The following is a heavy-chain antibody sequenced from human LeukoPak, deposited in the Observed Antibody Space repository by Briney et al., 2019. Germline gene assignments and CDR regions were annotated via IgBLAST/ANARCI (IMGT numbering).Heavy chain of an antibody. CDR3: AGLHYDILTGYYEDY. CDR1: GGSISSYY. D-gene: IGHD3-9*01. CDR2: IYTSGST. J-gene: IGHJ4*02. Sequence: SETLSLTCTVSGGSISSYYWSWIRQPAGKGLEWIGRIYTSGSTNYNPSLKSRVTMSVDTSKNQFSLKLSSVTAADTAVYYCAGLHYDILTGYYEDYWGQGTLVTVSS. V-gene: IGHV4-4*07.